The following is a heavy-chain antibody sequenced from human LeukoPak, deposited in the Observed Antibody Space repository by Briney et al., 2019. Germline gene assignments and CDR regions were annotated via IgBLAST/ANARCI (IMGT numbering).Heavy chain of an antibody. D-gene: IGHD3-22*01. CDR1: GYTFTSYG. J-gene: IGHJ4*01. V-gene: IGHV1-18*01. CDR3: ARGIERAYYDSSGYYYFDY. Sequence: GASVKVSCKASGYTFTSYGISWVRQAPGQGLEWMGWISAYNGNTNYAQKFQGRVTMTTDTSTSTAYMELRSLRSDDTAVYYCARGIERAYYDSSGYYYFDYWGQGTLVTVSS. CDR2: ISAYNGNT.